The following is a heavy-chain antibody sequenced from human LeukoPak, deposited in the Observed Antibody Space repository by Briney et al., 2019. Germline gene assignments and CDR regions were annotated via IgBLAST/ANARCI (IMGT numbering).Heavy chain of an antibody. Sequence: SCKASGYTFTSYYMHWVRQAPGKGLEWVAFIRYDGSNKYYADSVKGRFTISRDNSKNTLYLQMNSLRAEDTAVYYCAKGITMIVVDQYYFDYWGQGTLVTVSS. D-gene: IGHD3-22*01. CDR1: GYTFTSYY. CDR3: AKGITMIVVDQYYFDY. CDR2: IRYDGSNK. J-gene: IGHJ4*02. V-gene: IGHV3-30*02.